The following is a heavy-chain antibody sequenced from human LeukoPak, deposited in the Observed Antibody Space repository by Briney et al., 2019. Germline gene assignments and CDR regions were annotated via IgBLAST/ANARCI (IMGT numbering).Heavy chain of an antibody. CDR3: AKRTGVTELHFDH. J-gene: IGHJ4*02. CDR1: GFTFTNYV. Sequence: GGSLRLSCAASGFTFTNYVMGWVRQAQGKGLEWVSAISENGGAADYADSVRGRFTISRDNSQNTLYQQMNSLRAEDTAVYYCAKRTGVTELHFDHWAREPWSPSP. CDR2: ISENGGAA. D-gene: IGHD1-7*01. V-gene: IGHV3-23*01.